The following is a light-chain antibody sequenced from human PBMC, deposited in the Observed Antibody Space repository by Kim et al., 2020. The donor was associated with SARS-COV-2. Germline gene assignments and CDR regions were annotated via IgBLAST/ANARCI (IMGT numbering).Light chain of an antibody. Sequence: EIVMTQSPATLSLSPGERATLSCRASQSVSSNLAWYQQKPCQAPRLLIYGASTRATGIPARFSGSGSGTDFTLTISSLQPEDFAVYYCQQYNNWPGTFGQGTKVDIK. J-gene: IGKJ1*01. CDR1: QSVSSN. V-gene: IGKV3-15*01. CDR3: QQYNNWPGT. CDR2: GAS.